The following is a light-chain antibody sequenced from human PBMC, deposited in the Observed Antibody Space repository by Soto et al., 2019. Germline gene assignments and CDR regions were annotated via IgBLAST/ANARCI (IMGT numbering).Light chain of an antibody. CDR1: SSKIGSNT. J-gene: IGLJ1*01. CDR3: AAWDDSLNVPYV. V-gene: IGLV1-44*01. CDR2: SNN. Sequence: QSVLTQPPSASGTPGQRVTISCSGSSSKIGSNTVNWYQQLPGTAPKLLIYSNNQRPSGVPDLFSGSKSGTSASLAISGFQSEDEADYYCAAWDDSLNVPYVFGTGTKVTVL.